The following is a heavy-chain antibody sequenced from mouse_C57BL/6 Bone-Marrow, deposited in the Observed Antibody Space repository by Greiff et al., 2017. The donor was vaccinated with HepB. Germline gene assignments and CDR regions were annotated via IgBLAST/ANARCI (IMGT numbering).Heavy chain of an antibody. Sequence: EVQLVESGGDLVKPGGSLKLSCAASGFTFSSYGMSWVRQTPDKRLEWVATISSGGSYTYYPDSVKGRFTISRDNAKNTLYLQMSSLKSEDTAMYYCARPLYYDYDGAYWGQGTLVTVSA. CDR3: ARPLYYDYDGAY. J-gene: IGHJ3*01. CDR2: ISSGGSYT. CDR1: GFTFSSYG. D-gene: IGHD2-4*01. V-gene: IGHV5-6*01.